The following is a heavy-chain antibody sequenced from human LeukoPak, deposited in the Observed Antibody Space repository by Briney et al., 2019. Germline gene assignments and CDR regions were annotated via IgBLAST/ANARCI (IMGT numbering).Heavy chain of an antibody. CDR1: GFTFTSSA. D-gene: IGHD5-18*01. V-gene: IGHV1-58*02. J-gene: IGHJ6*03. CDR3: AALRPPLNSYGYCYYYYMDD. Sequence: SVKVSCKASGFTFTSSAMQWVRQARGKRLEWIGWIVVGSGNTNYAHKFQERVTIARDMSTSTAYMELSSLRSEDTAVYYCAALRPPLNSYGYCYYYYMDDWGKGTTVTVSS. CDR2: IVVGSGNT.